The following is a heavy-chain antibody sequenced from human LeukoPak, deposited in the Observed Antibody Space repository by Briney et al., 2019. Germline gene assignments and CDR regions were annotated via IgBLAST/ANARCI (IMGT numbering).Heavy chain of an antibody. CDR2: ISSSSSYI. J-gene: IGHJ4*02. CDR1: GFTFSSYS. D-gene: IGHD3-10*01. Sequence: PGGSLRLSCAASGFTFSSYSMNWVRQAPGKGLEWVSSISSSSSYIYYADSVKGRFTISRDNAKNSLYLQMNSLRAEDTAVYYCASLKYYYGPGSYLQTDYWGQGTLVTVSS. V-gene: IGHV3-21*01. CDR3: ASLKYYYGPGSYLQTDY.